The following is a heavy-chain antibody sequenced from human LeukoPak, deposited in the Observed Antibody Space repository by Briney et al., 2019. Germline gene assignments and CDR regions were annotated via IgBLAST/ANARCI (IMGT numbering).Heavy chain of an antibody. Sequence: GGSLRLSCAASGFTFSNAWMSWVRQAPGKGLEWVGRIKSKTDGGTTDYAAPVKGRFTISRDDSKNTLYLQMNSLKTEDTAVYYCTTIAQLVLQLFDYWGQGTLVTVSS. CDR1: GFTFSNAW. V-gene: IGHV3-15*01. CDR3: TTIAQLVLQLFDY. CDR2: IKSKTDGGTT. D-gene: IGHD6-6*01. J-gene: IGHJ4*02.